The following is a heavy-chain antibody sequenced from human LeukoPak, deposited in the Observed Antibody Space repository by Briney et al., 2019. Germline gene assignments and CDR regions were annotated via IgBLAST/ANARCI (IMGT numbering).Heavy chain of an antibody. CDR1: GFTFSDYY. V-gene: IGHV3-11*06. CDR3: ARARVNFWSGSYHVTAPADY. CDR2: ISSTGVYT. Sequence: GGSLRLSCAASGFTFSDYYVTWIRRALGKGLEWVSYISSTGVYTNYADSVKGRFTISRDNAKNSLYLQVNSLRAEDTAEYYCARARVNFWSGSYHVTAPADYWGQGTLVTVSS. D-gene: IGHD3-3*01. J-gene: IGHJ4*02.